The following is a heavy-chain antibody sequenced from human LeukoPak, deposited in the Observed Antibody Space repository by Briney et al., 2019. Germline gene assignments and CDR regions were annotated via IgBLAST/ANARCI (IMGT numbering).Heavy chain of an antibody. CDR1: GGSISSYY. Sequence: SETLSLTCTVSGGSISSYYWSWIRQPAGKGLEWIGRIYTSGSTNYNPSLKSRVTMSADTSKNQFSLKLSSVTAADTAVYYCAGRATYYYYYGMDVWGQGTTVTVSS. CDR3: AGRATYYYYYGMDV. V-gene: IGHV4-4*07. J-gene: IGHJ6*02. CDR2: IYTSGST.